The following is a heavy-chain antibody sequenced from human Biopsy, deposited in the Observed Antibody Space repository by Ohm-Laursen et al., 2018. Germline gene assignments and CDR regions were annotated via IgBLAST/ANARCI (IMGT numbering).Heavy chain of an antibody. V-gene: IGHV3-33*08. Sequence: SLRLSCAASGIIFSDSHMSWVRQAPGKGLEWVAAIYSDGINEYYADSVKGRFTISRDDSKNTLYLQMNSLRVEDTAVFYCARDLRGHWFFDLWGRGTLVTVSS. CDR2: IYSDGINE. D-gene: IGHD5/OR15-5a*01. J-gene: IGHJ2*01. CDR3: ARDLRGHWFFDL. CDR1: GIIFSDSH.